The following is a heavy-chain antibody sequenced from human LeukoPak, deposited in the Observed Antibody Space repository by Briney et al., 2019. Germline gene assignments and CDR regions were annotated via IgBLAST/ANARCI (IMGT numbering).Heavy chain of an antibody. V-gene: IGHV4-30-4*01. D-gene: IGHD3-3*01. CDR1: TGSISSDGYY. Sequence: SQTLSLTCIVSTGSISSDGYYWSWIRQPPGKGLEWIGYIHYSGSTFYNPSLKSRITISVDTSKNQFSLRLSSVTAADTAVYYCAREGRDFWSGSRGWFDPWGQGTLVTVSS. J-gene: IGHJ5*02. CDR2: IHYSGST. CDR3: AREGRDFWSGSRGWFDP.